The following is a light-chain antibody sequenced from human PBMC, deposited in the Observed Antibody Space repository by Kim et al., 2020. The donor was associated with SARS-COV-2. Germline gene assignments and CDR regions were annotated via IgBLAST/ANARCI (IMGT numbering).Light chain of an antibody. CDR2: EDN. J-gene: IGLJ3*02. Sequence: TVTSSCTRSTGSIASNYVQWYQQRPGSAPTTVIYEDNQRPSGVPDRFSGSIDSSSSSASLTSSGLKTEDEADYDCQSYDSSNQVFGGGTKVTVL. CDR3: QSYDSSNQV. CDR1: TGSIASNY. V-gene: IGLV6-57*03.